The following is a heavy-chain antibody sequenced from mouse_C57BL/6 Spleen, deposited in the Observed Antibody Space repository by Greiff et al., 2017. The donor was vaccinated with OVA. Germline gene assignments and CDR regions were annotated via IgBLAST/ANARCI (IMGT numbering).Heavy chain of an antibody. D-gene: IGHD1-1*01. J-gene: IGHJ2*01. CDR3: ATYYYGSSYPFDY. V-gene: IGHV1-64*01. Sequence: VQLQQPGAELVKPGASVKLSCKASGYTFTSYWMHWVKQRPGQGLEWIGMIHPNSGSTNYNEKFKSKATLTVDKSSSTAYMQLSSLTSEDSAVYYCATYYYGSSYPFDYWGQGTTLTVSS. CDR1: GYTFTSYW. CDR2: IHPNSGST.